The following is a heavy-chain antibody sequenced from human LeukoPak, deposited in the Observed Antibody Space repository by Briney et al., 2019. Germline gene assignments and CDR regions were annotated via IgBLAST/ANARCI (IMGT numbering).Heavy chain of an antibody. D-gene: IGHD3-10*01. Sequence: GGSLRLSCAASGFTFSNAWMSWVRQAPGKGLEWVGRIKSKTDGGTTDYAAPVKGRFTISRDDSKNTLYLQMNSLKTEDTAVYYCSNLYYYGSGSYWGQGTLVTVSS. J-gene: IGHJ4*02. CDR1: GFTFSNAW. CDR2: IKSKTDGGTT. CDR3: SNLYYYGSGSY. V-gene: IGHV3-15*01.